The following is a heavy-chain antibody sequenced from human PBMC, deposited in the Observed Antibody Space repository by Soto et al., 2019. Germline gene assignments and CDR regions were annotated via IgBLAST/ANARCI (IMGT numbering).Heavy chain of an antibody. V-gene: IGHV3-15*01. CDR1: GFTFSNAW. CDR2: IKSKTDGGTT. J-gene: IGHJ6*02. Sequence: EVQLVESGGGLVKPGGSLRLSCAASGFTFSNAWMSWVRQAPGKGLEWVGRIKSKTDGGTTDYAAPVKGRFTISRDDSKNTLYLQMNSLKTEDTAVYYCTTVWGNYEPYYYYGMDVWGQGTTVTVSS. CDR3: TTVWGNYEPYYYYGMDV. D-gene: IGHD4-4*01.